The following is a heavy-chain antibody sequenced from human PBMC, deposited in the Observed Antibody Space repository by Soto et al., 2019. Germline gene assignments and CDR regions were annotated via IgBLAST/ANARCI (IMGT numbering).Heavy chain of an antibody. CDR1: WGNSVPHD. CDR3: ARLGGYYQSLDP. D-gene: IGHD3-22*01. Sequence: PLVTHPLPSSVAWGNSVPHDLRWIRQPPGKGLEWVGYIYYGGSTSYNPSLKSRITISLETSKSQISLRLSSVTAADTAVYYCARLGGYYQSLDPWGPGTLVTVSS. J-gene: IGHJ5*02. CDR2: IYYGGST. V-gene: IGHV4-59*08.